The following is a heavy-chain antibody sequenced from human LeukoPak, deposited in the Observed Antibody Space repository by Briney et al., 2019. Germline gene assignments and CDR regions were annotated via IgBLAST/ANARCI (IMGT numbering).Heavy chain of an antibody. Sequence: GGSLRLSCAASGFTFSSYGMHWVRQAPGKGLEWVTFIRYDGSNKYYADSVKGRFTISRDNSKNTLYLQMNSLRAEDTAVYYCAKDRLWFGESYYMDVWGKGTTVTISS. D-gene: IGHD3-10*01. CDR3: AKDRLWFGESYYMDV. CDR2: IRYDGSNK. J-gene: IGHJ6*03. V-gene: IGHV3-30*02. CDR1: GFTFSSYG.